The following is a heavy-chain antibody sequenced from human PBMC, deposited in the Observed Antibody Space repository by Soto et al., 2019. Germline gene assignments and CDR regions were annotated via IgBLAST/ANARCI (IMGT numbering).Heavy chain of an antibody. Sequence: PSETLSLTCTVSCGSIISGGYYWSWIRQQPGKGLEWIGYIYYSGSTYYNPSLKSRVTISVDTSKNQFSLKLSSVTAADTAVYYCARDLRAVSNYYYYYYMDVWGKGTTVTVSS. J-gene: IGHJ6*03. CDR1: CGSIISGGYY. V-gene: IGHV4-31*03. CDR2: IYYSGST. CDR3: ARDLRAVSNYYYYYYMDV.